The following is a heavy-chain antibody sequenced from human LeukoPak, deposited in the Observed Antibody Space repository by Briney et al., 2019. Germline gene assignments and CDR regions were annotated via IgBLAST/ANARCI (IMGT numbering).Heavy chain of an antibody. V-gene: IGHV1-18*01. Sequence: ASVKVSCKASGYTFTSYGISWVRQAPGQGLEWMGWMSAYNGNTNYAQKLQGRVTMTTDTSTSTAYMELRSLRSDDTAVYYCARDSDSSGWYTGYYYYGMDVWGQGTTVTVSS. CDR3: ARDSDSSGWYTGYYYYGMDV. J-gene: IGHJ6*02. CDR2: MSAYNGNT. D-gene: IGHD6-19*01. CDR1: GYTFTSYG.